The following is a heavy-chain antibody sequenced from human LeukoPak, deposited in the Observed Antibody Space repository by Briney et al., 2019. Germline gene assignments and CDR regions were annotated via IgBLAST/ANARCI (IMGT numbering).Heavy chain of an antibody. CDR2: INPNSGGT. CDR3: ARVGDILTAIYAFDY. CDR1: GYTFTGYY. J-gene: IGHJ4*02. Sequence: ASVKVSCKASGYTFTGYYMHWVRQAPGQGLEWMGWINPNSGGTNYAQKFQGRVTMTRDTSISTAYMELSRLRSDDTAVYYCARVGDILTAIYAFDYWGKGTLVTVSS. D-gene: IGHD3-9*01. V-gene: IGHV1-2*02.